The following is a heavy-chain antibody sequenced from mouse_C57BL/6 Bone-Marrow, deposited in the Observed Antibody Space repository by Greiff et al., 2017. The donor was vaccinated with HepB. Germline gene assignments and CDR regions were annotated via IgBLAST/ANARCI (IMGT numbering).Heavy chain of an antibody. J-gene: IGHJ3*01. D-gene: IGHD1-1*01. V-gene: IGHV1-64*01. Sequence: VQLQQPGAELVKPGASVKLSCKASGYTFTSYWMHWVKQRPGQGLEWIGMIHPNSGSTNYNEKFKSKATLTVDKSSSTAYMQLSSLTSEDSAVYYCARGNYYGSGAWFAYWGQGTLVTVSA. CDR1: GYTFTSYW. CDR2: IHPNSGST. CDR3: ARGNYYGSGAWFAY.